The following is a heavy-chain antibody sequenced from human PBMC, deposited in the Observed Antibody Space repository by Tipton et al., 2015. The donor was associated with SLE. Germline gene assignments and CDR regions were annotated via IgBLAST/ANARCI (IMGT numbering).Heavy chain of an antibody. Sequence: TLSLTCTVSGGSISSTTYYWGWIRQPPGKGLEWIGAMFYTGSAHYNPSLKGRVSISVDTSKNVFSLNVSSVTAADTAEYYCVRLRREHQIVRLGWFWGLGTLVTVSS. D-gene: IGHD2/OR15-2a*01. CDR2: MFYTGSA. V-gene: IGHV4-39*07. J-gene: IGHJ1*01. CDR3: VRLRREHQIVRLGWF. CDR1: GGSISSTTYY.